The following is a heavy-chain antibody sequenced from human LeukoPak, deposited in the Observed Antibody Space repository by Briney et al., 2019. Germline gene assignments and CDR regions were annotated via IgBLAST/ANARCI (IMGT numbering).Heavy chain of an antibody. CDR1: GGSISSYY. J-gene: IGHJ5*02. V-gene: IGHV4-59*12. D-gene: IGHD2-2*01. Sequence: SETLSLTCTVSGGSISSYYWSWIRQPPGKGLEWIGEIYHSGSTNYNPSLKSRVTISVDKSKNQFSLKLSSVTAADTAVYYCAREVEPAVMSEFRFDPWGQGTLVTVSS. CDR2: IYHSGST. CDR3: AREVEPAVMSEFRFDP.